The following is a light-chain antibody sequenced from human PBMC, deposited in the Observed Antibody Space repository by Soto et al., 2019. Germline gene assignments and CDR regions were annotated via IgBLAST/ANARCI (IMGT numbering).Light chain of an antibody. CDR3: HQRSNWHT. CDR2: DAS. Sequence: EIVLTQSPATLSLSPEERATLSCRASQSVSSYLAWYQQKPGQAPRLLIYDASNRATGIPARFSGSGSGTDFTLTISSLEPEDFAVYYCHQRSNWHTFGQGTKLEIK. V-gene: IGKV3-11*01. J-gene: IGKJ2*01. CDR1: QSVSSY.